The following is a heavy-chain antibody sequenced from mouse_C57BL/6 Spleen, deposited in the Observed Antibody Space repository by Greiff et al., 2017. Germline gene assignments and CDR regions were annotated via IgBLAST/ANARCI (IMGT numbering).Heavy chain of an antibody. V-gene: IGHV1-66*01. J-gene: IGHJ2*01. Sequence: VQGVESGPELVKPGASVKISCKASGYSFTSYYIHWVKQRPGQGLEWIGWIYPGSGNTKYNEKFKGKATLTADTSSSTAYMQLSSLTSEDSAVYYCARKVDYGSSYGGYFDYWGQGTTLTVSS. D-gene: IGHD1-1*01. CDR1: GYSFTSYY. CDR3: ARKVDYGSSYGGYFDY. CDR2: IYPGSGNT.